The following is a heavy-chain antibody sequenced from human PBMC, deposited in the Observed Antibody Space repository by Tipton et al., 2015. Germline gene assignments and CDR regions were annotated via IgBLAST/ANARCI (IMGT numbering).Heavy chain of an antibody. D-gene: IGHD1-26*01. CDR3: ARLRGGGAEVFDI. J-gene: IGHJ3*02. CDR1: GGTFNNYA. Sequence: QVQLVQSGAEVKKPGSSVKVSCKTSGGTFNNYAISWLRLAPGQGLEWMGGIIPILGKPNYAQKFQGRVTIDADESTSTAYMELSSLRSEDTAVYYCARLRGGGAEVFDIWGQGTMVTVSS. V-gene: IGHV1-69*01. CDR2: IIPILGKP.